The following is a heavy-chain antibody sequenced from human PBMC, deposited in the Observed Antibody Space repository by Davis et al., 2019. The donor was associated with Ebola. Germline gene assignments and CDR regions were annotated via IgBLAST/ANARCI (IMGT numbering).Heavy chain of an antibody. Sequence: PSETLSLTCTVSGGSISSYYWNWIRQPPGKGLEWIGYIYYSGSTNYNPSLKSRVTISVDTSKNQFSLRLSSVTAADTAVYYCASGSYYFIDVWGKGTTVTVSS. J-gene: IGHJ6*03. CDR1: GGSISSYY. V-gene: IGHV4-59*08. CDR3: ASGSYYFIDV. CDR2: IYYSGST.